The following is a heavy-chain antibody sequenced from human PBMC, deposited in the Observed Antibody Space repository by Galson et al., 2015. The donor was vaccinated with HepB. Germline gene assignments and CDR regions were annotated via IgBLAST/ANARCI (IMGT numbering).Heavy chain of an antibody. Sequence: SLRLSCAASGFTFDDYAMHWVRQVPGKGLEWVSLIAWDGGSTYYADSVKGRFTITRDNSRSSLYLQMSSLRVEDTAFYYCAKGDGYSWYGVGHWGQGTLVTVSS. CDR3: AKGDGYSWYGVGH. J-gene: IGHJ4*02. CDR1: GFTFDDYA. CDR2: IAWDGGST. V-gene: IGHV3-43D*03. D-gene: IGHD5-24*01.